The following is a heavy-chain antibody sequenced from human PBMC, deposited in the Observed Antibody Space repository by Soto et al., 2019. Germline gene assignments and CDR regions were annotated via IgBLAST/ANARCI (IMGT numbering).Heavy chain of an antibody. CDR2: INHSGST. J-gene: IGHJ5*02. CDR3: ARGRWQQKGGGNWFDP. CDR1: GGSFSGYY. D-gene: IGHD6-13*01. V-gene: IGHV4-34*01. Sequence: SETLSLTCAVYGGSFSGYYWSWIRQPPGKGLEWIGEINHSGSTNYDPSLKSRVTISVDTSKNQFSLKLSSVTAADTAVYYCARGRWQQKGGGNWFDPWGQGTLVTVSS.